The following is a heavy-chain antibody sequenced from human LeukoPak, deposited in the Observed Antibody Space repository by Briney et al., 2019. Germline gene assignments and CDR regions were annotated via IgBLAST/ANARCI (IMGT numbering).Heavy chain of an antibody. D-gene: IGHD2-15*01. CDR2: IKQDGSEK. Sequence: GGSLRLSCAASGFTFSSYWMSWVRQAPGKGLEWVANIKQDGSEKYYVDSVKGRFTISRDNAKNSLYLQMNSLRAEDTAVYYCAREIPPGWPNWFDPWGQGTLVTVSS. CDR3: AREIPPGWPNWFDP. CDR1: GFTFSSYW. J-gene: IGHJ5*02. V-gene: IGHV3-7*01.